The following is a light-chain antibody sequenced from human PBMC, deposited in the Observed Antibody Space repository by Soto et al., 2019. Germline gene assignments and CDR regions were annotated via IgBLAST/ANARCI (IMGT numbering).Light chain of an antibody. Sequence: DIVMTQSPDSLAVSLGERATINCKSSQNVFYNSDNKNYLAWYQQKPRRPPKLLIYWASTRESGVPDRFSGSGSGTDFTLTISSLQAEDVAVYYCQQYYSTPDTFGGGTKVEIK. CDR1: QNVFYNSDNKNY. V-gene: IGKV4-1*01. J-gene: IGKJ4*01. CDR2: WAS. CDR3: QQYYSTPDT.